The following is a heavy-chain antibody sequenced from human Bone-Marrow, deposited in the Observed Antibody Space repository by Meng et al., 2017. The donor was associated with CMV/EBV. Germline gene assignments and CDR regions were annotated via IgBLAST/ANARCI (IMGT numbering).Heavy chain of an antibody. Sequence: GESLKISCAASGFTFSSYWMSWVRQAPGKGLEWVANIKQDGTEKYYVDSVKGRFTISRDNAKNSLYLQMNSLRAEDTAVYYCRVPGALDYWGQGTRVTGSS. CDR2: IKQDGTEK. CDR3: RVPGALDY. J-gene: IGHJ4*02. V-gene: IGHV3-7*01. CDR1: GFTFSSYW. D-gene: IGHD2-2*01.